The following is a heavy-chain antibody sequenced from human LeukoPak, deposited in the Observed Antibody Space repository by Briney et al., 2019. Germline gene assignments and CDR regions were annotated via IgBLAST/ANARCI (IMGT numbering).Heavy chain of an antibody. CDR2: IYHSGST. CDR1: GYSISSGYY. CDR3: ARQRVGYCSSTSCPYFGY. V-gene: IGHV4-38-2*01. Sequence: SXXLSLTCAVSGYSISSGYYWGWIRPPPGKGLEWIGSIYHSGSTYYNPSLKSRVTISVDTSKNQFSLKLSSVTAADTAVYYCARQRVGYCSSTSCPYFGYWGQGTLVTVSS. J-gene: IGHJ4*02. D-gene: IGHD2-2*01.